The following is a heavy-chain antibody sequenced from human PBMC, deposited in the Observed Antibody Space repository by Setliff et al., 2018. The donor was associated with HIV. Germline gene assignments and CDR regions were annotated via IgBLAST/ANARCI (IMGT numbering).Heavy chain of an antibody. Sequence: ETLSLTCTVSGYSISSGYYWGWIRQPPGKGLEWVSRVNTDGNSKTYADSVKDRFTISRDNGKNTLFLQMNSLKVEDTGVYYCHSGYDSEEQSYFDYWGQGTLVTVSS. CDR3: HSGYDSEEQSYFDY. CDR1: GYSISSGYY. V-gene: IGHV3-74*01. D-gene: IGHD5-12*01. CDR2: VNTDGNSK. J-gene: IGHJ4*02.